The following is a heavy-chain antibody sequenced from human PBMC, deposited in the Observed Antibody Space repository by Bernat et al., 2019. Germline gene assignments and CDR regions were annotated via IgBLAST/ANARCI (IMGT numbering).Heavy chain of an antibody. D-gene: IGHD6-13*01. Sequence: QVQLVESGGGVVQPGRSLRLSCAASGFTFSSYGMHWVRQAPGKGLEWVAVISYDGSNKYYADSVKGRFTISRDNSKNTLYLQMNSLRAEDTAVYYCVKEGAAAAGFYYGMDVWGQGTTVTVSS. CDR3: VKEGAAAAGFYYGMDV. CDR1: GFTFSSYG. CDR2: ISYDGSNK. V-gene: IGHV3-30*18. J-gene: IGHJ6*02.